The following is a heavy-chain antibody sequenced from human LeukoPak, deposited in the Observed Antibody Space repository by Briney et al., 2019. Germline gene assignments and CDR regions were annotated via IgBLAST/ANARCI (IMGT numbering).Heavy chain of an antibody. Sequence: ASVKVSCKASGYTFTSYDINWVRQATGQGLEWMGWMNPNSGNTGYAQKFQGRVTMTRNTSISTAYMELSSLRSEDTAVYYCARSSLIAVAGDTVDWGQGTLVTVSS. CDR2: MNPNSGNT. D-gene: IGHD6-19*01. V-gene: IGHV1-8*01. CDR3: ARSSLIAVAGDTVD. CDR1: GYTFTSYD. J-gene: IGHJ4*02.